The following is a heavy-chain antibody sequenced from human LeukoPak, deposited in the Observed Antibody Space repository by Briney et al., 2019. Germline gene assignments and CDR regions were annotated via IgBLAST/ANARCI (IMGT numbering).Heavy chain of an antibody. CDR2: INHSGST. Sequence: KTSETLSLTCAVYGGSFSGYYWSWIRQPPGKGLEWIGEINHSGSTNYNLSLKSRVTISVDTSKNQFSLKLSSVTAADTAVYYCARGVIAAAVKGYFDYWGQGTLVTVSS. V-gene: IGHV4-34*01. CDR1: GGSFSGYY. J-gene: IGHJ4*02. CDR3: ARGVIAAAVKGYFDY. D-gene: IGHD6-13*01.